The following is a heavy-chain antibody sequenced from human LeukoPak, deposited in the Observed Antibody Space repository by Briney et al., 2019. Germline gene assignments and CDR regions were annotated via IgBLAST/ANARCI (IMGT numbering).Heavy chain of an antibody. Sequence: ASVKVSCKPSGYTFTVYYIHWVRQAPRQGLEWMGWINPTSGATNYAPKFQGRVTMARDTSISTAYMELNSLKSDDTAVYFCARGVVAATFYYYMDVWGKGTTVTVSS. J-gene: IGHJ6*03. V-gene: IGHV1-2*02. D-gene: IGHD2-15*01. CDR3: ARGVVAATFYYYMDV. CDR2: INPTSGAT. CDR1: GYTFTVYY.